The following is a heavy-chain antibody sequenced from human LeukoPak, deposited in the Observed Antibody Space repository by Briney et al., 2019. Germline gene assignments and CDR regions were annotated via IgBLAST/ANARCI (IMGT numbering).Heavy chain of an antibody. V-gene: IGHV3-23*01. D-gene: IGHD3-10*01. CDR3: AKDRAPYLDY. J-gene: IGHJ4*02. CDR2: ISDSGGST. CDR1: EFTFSSYV. Sequence: GGSLRLSCAASEFTFSSYVMSWVRQDPGKGLEWVSTISDSGGSTYYADSVKGRFTISRDNSKNTLYLQMNSLRAEDTAVYYCAKDRAPYLDYWGQGTLVTVSS.